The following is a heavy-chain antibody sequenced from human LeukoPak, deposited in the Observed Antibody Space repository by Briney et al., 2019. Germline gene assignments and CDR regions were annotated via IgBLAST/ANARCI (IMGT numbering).Heavy chain of an antibody. J-gene: IGHJ6*03. Sequence: ASVKVSCKASGYTFTNYGVSWVRQAPGQGLEWMGWVSAYNGNTRYTQNLQGRVTMTTDTSTSTAYMELSSLRSEDTAVYYCARLRVLRFLEWLLYRSVDYYYYMDVWGKGTTVTVSS. D-gene: IGHD3-3*01. CDR2: VSAYNGNT. V-gene: IGHV1-18*01. CDR1: GYTFTNYG. CDR3: ARLRVLRFLEWLLYRSVDYYYYMDV.